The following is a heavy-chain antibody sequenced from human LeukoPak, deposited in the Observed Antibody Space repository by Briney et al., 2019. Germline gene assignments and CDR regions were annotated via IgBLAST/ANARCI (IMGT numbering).Heavy chain of an antibody. V-gene: IGHV4-4*02. CDR3: ARDPPPDIAVAGDV. J-gene: IGHJ6*04. CDR2: IYRSGST. Sequence: SETLSLTCAVSGGSISSGNWWSWVRQPPGQGLEWIGEIYRSGSTNYNPSLKSRVTISVDKSKNQFSLKLSSVTAADTAVYYCARDPPPDIAVAGDVWGKGTTVTVSS. CDR1: GGSISSGNW. D-gene: IGHD6-19*01.